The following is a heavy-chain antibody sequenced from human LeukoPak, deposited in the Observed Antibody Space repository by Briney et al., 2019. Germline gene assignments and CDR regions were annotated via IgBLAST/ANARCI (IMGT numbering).Heavy chain of an antibody. Sequence: SETLSLTCAVSGGSFSGYYWSWSRQPPGKGLEWIGEINNSGTTTYTPSLKRRLTISVDTSKRQFSLNLSSVTAADTAIYYCATNPGGYCSSSTCHGEAPWGQGTLVTVSS. V-gene: IGHV4-34*01. J-gene: IGHJ5*02. CDR3: ATNPGGYCSSSTCHGEAP. CDR1: GGSFSGYY. D-gene: IGHD2-2*01. CDR2: INNSGTT.